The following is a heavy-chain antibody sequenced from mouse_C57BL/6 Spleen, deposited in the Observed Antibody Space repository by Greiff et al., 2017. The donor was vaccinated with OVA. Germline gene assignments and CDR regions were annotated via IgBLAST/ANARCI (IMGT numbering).Heavy chain of an antibody. V-gene: IGHV1-55*01. Sequence: VQLQQSGAELVKPGASVKMSCKASGYTFTSYWITWVKQRPGQGLEWIGDIYPGSGSTNYNEKFKSKATLTVDTSSSTAYMQLSSLTSEDSAVYYCARGEDYGSSYENYWGQGTTLTVSS. CDR1: GYTFTSYW. CDR3: ARGEDYGSSYENY. J-gene: IGHJ2*01. CDR2: IYPGSGST. D-gene: IGHD1-1*01.